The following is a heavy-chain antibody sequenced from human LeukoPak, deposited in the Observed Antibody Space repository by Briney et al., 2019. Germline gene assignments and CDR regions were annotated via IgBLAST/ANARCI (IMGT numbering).Heavy chain of an antibody. Sequence: GGSLRLSCAASGFTFSSYWMSWVRQAPGKGLEWVANIKQDGSEKYYVDSVKGRFTISRDNAKNSLYLQMNSLRAEDTAVYYCAKDVLLWFGEGPGNDAFDIWGQGTMVTVSS. CDR3: AKDVLLWFGEGPGNDAFDI. CDR2: IKQDGSEK. D-gene: IGHD3-10*01. V-gene: IGHV3-7*01. CDR1: GFTFSSYW. J-gene: IGHJ3*02.